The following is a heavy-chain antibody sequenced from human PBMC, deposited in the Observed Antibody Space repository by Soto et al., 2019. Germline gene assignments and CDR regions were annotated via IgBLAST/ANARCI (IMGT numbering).Heavy chain of an antibody. CDR2: IYYSGST. CDR3: ARHGAVAGSFDY. V-gene: IGHV4-39*01. D-gene: IGHD6-19*01. Sequence: QLQLQESGPGLVKPSETLSLTCTVSGGSISSSSYYWGWIRQPPGKGLEWIGSIYYSGSTYYNPSLKSRVTLSVDTSKNQFSLKLSSVTAADTAVYYCARHGAVAGSFDYWGQGTLVTVSS. CDR1: GGSISSSSYY. J-gene: IGHJ4*02.